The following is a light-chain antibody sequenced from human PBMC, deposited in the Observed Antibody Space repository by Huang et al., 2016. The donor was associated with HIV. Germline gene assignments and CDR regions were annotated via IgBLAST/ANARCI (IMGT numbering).Light chain of an antibody. Sequence: DIVMTQFPLSLSVTPGEPASISCRSSQSLLHSNGYKYLDWYLQKRGQAPQLLIFLSSNRASGVPDRFSGSGSGTDLTLKITRVEADNVGVYYCMKALQTPLTFGGGTKVEIK. CDR2: LSS. V-gene: IGKV2-28*01. CDR1: QSLLHSNGYKY. J-gene: IGKJ4*01. CDR3: MKALQTPLT.